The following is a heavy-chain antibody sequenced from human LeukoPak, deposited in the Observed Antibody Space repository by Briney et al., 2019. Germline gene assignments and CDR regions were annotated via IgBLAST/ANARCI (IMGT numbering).Heavy chain of an antibody. D-gene: IGHD6-19*01. CDR3: AKGMGLAHYYFYGMDV. J-gene: IGHJ6*02. V-gene: IGHV3-23*01. CDR2: IGGGDGSI. Sequence: GGSLRLSCAASGFTFSTYAMSWVRQAPGKGLEWVSVIGGGDGSIYYADSVKGRFTISRDNSKNTLYLQMTSLRAEDAAIYYCAKGMGLAHYYFYGMDVWGQGTTVTVSS. CDR1: GFTFSTYA.